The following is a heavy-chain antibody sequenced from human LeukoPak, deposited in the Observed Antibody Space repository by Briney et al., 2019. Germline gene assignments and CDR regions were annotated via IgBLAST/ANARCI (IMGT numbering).Heavy chain of an antibody. Sequence: SETLSLTCTVSGGSISSYYWSWIRQPPGKGLEWIGYIYYSGSTNYNPSLKSRVTISVDTSKSQFSLKLSSVTAADTAVYYCARSRADAYCGGDCYISWFDPWGQGTLVTVSS. CDR3: ARSRADAYCGGDCYISWFDP. D-gene: IGHD2-21*02. CDR1: GGSISSYY. J-gene: IGHJ5*02. V-gene: IGHV4-59*01. CDR2: IYYSGST.